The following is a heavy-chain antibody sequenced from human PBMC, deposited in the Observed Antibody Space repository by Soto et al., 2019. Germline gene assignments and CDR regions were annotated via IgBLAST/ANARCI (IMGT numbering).Heavy chain of an antibody. CDR2: INPNSGGT. CDR3: ARDGDGSGSYYNPNWFDP. Sequence: ASVKVSCKASGYTFTGYYMHWVRQAPGQGLEWMGWINPNSGGTNYAQKFQGWVTMTRDTPISTAYMELSRLRSDDTAAYYCARDGDGSGSYYNPNWFDPWGQGTLVTVSS. D-gene: IGHD3-10*01. V-gene: IGHV1-2*04. CDR1: GYTFTGYY. J-gene: IGHJ5*02.